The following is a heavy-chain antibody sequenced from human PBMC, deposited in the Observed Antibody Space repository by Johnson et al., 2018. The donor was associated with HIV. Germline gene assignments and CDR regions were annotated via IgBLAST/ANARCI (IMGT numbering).Heavy chain of an antibody. CDR3: AKVAVATAAGGVALDI. CDR2: ISGSGGST. V-gene: IGHV3-23*04. CDR1: GFTVSSNY. D-gene: IGHD6-13*01. Sequence: MQLVESGGGLIQPGGSLRLSCAASGFTVSSNYMSWVRQAPGKGLEWVSVISGSGGSTYYADSVKGRFTISRDNSKNTLYLQMNSLRAEDTAVYYCAKVAVATAAGGVALDIWGPGTMVTVSS. J-gene: IGHJ3*02.